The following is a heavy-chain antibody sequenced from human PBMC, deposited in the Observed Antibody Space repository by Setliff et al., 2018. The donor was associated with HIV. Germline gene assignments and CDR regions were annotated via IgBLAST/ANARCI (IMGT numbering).Heavy chain of an antibody. CDR3: ARNRGAPNQFDP. D-gene: IGHD2-8*01. Sequence: GESLKISCKASGYSFTSFWIGWVRQMPGKGLEWMGIIYPGDSDTRYSPSFQGQVTISADKSISTAYLQWSSLKASDTAMYYCARNRGAPNQFDPWAREPWSPSPQ. V-gene: IGHV5-51*01. J-gene: IGHJ5*02. CDR1: GYSFTSFW. CDR2: IYPGDSDT.